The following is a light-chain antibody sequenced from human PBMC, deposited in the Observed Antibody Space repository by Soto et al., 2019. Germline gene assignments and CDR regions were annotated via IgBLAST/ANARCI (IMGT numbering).Light chain of an antibody. J-gene: IGKJ1*01. V-gene: IGKV1-39*01. CDR1: QGISNY. CDR2: PAS. CDR3: QQSYSTSWT. Sequence: DSQMTQSPSAMSASVGDRFTITCLAIQGISNYLAWFQQKPGKAPKLLIYPASSLQSGVPSRFSGSGSGTDSTLTISSLQPEDFATYYCQQSYSTSWTFGQGTKVDIK.